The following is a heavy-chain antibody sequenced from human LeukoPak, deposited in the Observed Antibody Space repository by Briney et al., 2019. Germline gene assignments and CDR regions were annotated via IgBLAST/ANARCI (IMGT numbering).Heavy chain of an antibody. CDR3: ARDGSGRVPEMSAPDY. V-gene: IGHV3-48*01. J-gene: IGHJ4*02. Sequence: GGSLRLSCAASGFTFSSYEMNWVRQAPGKGLEWVSYIRSSSRTIYYADSVKGRFTISRDNAKDSLYLQMNSLRAEDTAVYYCARDGSGRVPEMSAPDYWGQGTLVTVSS. CDR2: IRSSSRTI. CDR1: GFTFSSYE. D-gene: IGHD3-10*01.